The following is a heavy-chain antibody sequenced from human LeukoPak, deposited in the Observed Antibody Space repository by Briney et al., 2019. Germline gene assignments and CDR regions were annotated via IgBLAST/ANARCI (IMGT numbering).Heavy chain of an antibody. CDR3: ARGYCTGGNCYSFGY. J-gene: IGHJ4*02. CDR2: VYHSGLT. CDR1: GASVSTNNW. V-gene: IGHV4/OR15-8*02. Sequence: SETLSLTCVVSGASVSTNNWWTWVRQAPGKGLERIGEVYHSGLTNYSPSLKSRVTMSIDKSKNIFSLNLTSVTAADTALYYCARGYCTGGNCYSFGYWGQGTLVTVSS. D-gene: IGHD2-8*02.